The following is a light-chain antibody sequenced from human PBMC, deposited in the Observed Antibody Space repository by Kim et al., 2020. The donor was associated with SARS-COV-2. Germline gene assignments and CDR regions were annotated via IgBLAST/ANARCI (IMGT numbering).Light chain of an antibody. Sequence: DIQMTQSPSSLSASVGDRVTITCQASQEIKNLNWYRERPGKAPELLIYGASNLEVGVPSRFSGSGSGTDFSLTINGLQPDDFATYHCQQYDELPLTFGQGTKVDIK. CDR2: GAS. CDR3: QQYDELPLT. J-gene: IGKJ1*01. V-gene: IGKV1-33*01. CDR1: QEIKN.